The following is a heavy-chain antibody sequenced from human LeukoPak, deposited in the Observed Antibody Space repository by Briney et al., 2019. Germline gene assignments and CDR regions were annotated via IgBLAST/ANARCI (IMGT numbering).Heavy chain of an antibody. CDR2: INPNSGGT. Sequence: GASVKVSCKTSGYTFTAHYIHWVRQAPGQGLEWMGWINPNSGGTNYAQKFLGSVTMTGDTSINTAFMEIRRLRSDDTAIYYCARGRGTTMVRGVITNYFDLWGRGSLVTVSS. CDR1: GYTFTAHY. J-gene: IGHJ2*01. D-gene: IGHD3-10*01. CDR3: ARGRGTTMVRGVITNYFDL. V-gene: IGHV1-2*02.